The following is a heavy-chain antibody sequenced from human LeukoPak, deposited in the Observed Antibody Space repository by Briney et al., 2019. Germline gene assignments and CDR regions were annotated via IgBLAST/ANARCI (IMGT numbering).Heavy chain of an antibody. CDR3: ARGETPGDFDP. CDR2: INHSGST. CDR1: GGSFRGYY. Sequence: PSETLSLTCAVYGGSFRGYYWSGIRQPPGKGLEWIGEINHSGSTNYNPSLKSRVTISVDTSKNQFSLKLSSVTAADTAVYYCARGETPGDFDPWGQGTLVTVSS. V-gene: IGHV4-34*01. J-gene: IGHJ5*02. D-gene: IGHD7-27*01.